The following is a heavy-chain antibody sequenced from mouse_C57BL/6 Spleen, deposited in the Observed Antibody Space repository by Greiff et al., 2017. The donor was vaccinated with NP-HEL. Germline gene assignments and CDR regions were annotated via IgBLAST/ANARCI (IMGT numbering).Heavy chain of an antibody. CDR3: ARRVYGSSQFAY. CDR2: INPNNGGT. D-gene: IGHD1-1*01. V-gene: IGHV1-18*01. CDR1: GYTFTDYN. J-gene: IGHJ3*01. Sequence: EVQLQQSGPELVKPGASVKIPCKASGYTFTDYNMDWVKQSHGKSLEWIGDINPNNGGTIYNQKFKGKATLTVDKSSSTAYMELRSLTSEDTAVYYCARRVYGSSQFAYWGQGTLVTVSA.